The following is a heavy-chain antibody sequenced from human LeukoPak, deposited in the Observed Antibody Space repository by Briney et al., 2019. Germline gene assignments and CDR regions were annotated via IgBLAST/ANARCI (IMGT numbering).Heavy chain of an antibody. CDR3: ASSRYYYDSSGILFDY. V-gene: IGHV4-59*01. J-gene: IGHJ4*02. D-gene: IGHD3-22*01. CDR1: GGSISSYY. Sequence: PSETLSLTCTVSGGSISSYYWSWIRQPPGKGLEWTGYIYYSGSTNYNPSLKSRVTISVDTSKNQFSLKLSSVTAADTAVYYCASSRYYYDSSGILFDYWGQGTLVTVSS. CDR2: IYYSGST.